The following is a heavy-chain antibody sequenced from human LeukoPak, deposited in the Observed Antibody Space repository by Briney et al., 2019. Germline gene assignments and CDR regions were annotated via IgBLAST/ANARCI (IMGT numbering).Heavy chain of an antibody. CDR3: ARVLLWSGYGMDV. CDR1: GFTFSSYW. D-gene: IGHD2-21*01. J-gene: IGHJ6*04. CDR2: IKQDGSEK. V-gene: IGHV3-7*03. Sequence: PGGSLRLSCAASGFTFSSYWMSWVRQAPGKGPEWVANIKQDGSEKYYVDSVKGRFTISRDNAKNSLYLQMNSLRAEDTAVYYCARVLLWSGYGMDVWGKGTTVTVSS.